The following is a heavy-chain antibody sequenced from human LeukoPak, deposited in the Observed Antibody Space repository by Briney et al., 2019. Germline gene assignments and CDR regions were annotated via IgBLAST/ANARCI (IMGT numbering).Heavy chain of an antibody. D-gene: IGHD2-2*01. CDR1: GGSISSGGYY. CDR3: AREDCSSTSCYFTI. J-gene: IGHJ3*02. V-gene: IGHV4-31*03. CDR2: TYYSGST. Sequence: SETLSLTCTVSGGSISSGGYYWSWIRQHPGKGLEWIGYTYYSGSTYYNPSLKSRVTISVDTSKNQFSLKLSSVTAADTAVYYCAREDCSSTSCYFTIWGQGTMVTVSS.